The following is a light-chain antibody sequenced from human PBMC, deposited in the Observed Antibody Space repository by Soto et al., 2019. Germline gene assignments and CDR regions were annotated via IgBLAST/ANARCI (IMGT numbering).Light chain of an antibody. J-gene: IGLJ1*01. Sequence: QSVLTQPASVSGSPGQSITISCTGTVGLVSWYQQHPGKVPKLIIYADTKRPSGVSSRFSGSKSGNTASLTISGLQTEDEADYYCCLYAGGRTYVFGTGTKVTVL. CDR3: CLYAGGRTYV. CDR1: VGL. CDR2: ADT. V-gene: IGLV2-23*01.